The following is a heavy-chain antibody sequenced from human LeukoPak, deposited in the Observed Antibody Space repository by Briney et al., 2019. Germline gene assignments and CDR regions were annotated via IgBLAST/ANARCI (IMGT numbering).Heavy chain of an antibody. CDR2: INTDETNT. J-gene: IGHJ4*02. CDR1: GFTFSSYW. CDR3: AKELTPWTARSGYDD. D-gene: IGHD3-22*01. V-gene: IGHV3-74*01. Sequence: GGSLRLSCAASGFTFSSYWMHWVRQAPGKGLVWVSRINTDETNTRYADSVKGRFTISRDNAKNTLYLQMNSLRAEDTAVYYCAKELTPWTARSGYDDWGQGTLVTVSS.